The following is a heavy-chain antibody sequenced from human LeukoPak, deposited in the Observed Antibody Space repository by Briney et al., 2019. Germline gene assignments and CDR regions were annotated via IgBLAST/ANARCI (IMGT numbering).Heavy chain of an antibody. CDR3: AKDRPVGATSPPDY. D-gene: IGHD1-26*01. Sequence: GGSLRLSCAASGFTFSSYTMHWVRQAPGKGLEWVAVISYDGSNKYYTDSVRGRFTISRDNSKNTLYLQMNSLRAEDTAVYHCAKDRPVGATSPPDYWGQGTLVTVSS. CDR1: GFTFSSYT. V-gene: IGHV3-30*04. J-gene: IGHJ4*02. CDR2: ISYDGSNK.